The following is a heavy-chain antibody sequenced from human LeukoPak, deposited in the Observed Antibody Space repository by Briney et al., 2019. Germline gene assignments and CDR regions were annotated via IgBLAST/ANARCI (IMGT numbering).Heavy chain of an antibody. V-gene: IGHV3-66*01. CDR1: GFTVSSNY. Sequence: GGSLRLSCAASGFTVSSNYMSWVRQAPGKGLEWVSVIYSGGSTYYADSVKGRFTISKDNSKNTLYLQMNSLRVEDTAVYYCARRIQLWLYYGGQGTLVTVSS. J-gene: IGHJ4*02. CDR3: ARRIQLWLYY. CDR2: IYSGGST. D-gene: IGHD5-18*01.